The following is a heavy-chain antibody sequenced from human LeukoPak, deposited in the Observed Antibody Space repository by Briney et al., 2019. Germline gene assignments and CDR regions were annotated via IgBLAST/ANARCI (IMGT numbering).Heavy chain of an antibody. CDR2: IYYSGST. CDR1: GVPISSGGYH. J-gene: IGHJ3*02. D-gene: IGHD2-8*01. CDR3: ARHVSGPDAFDI. V-gene: IGHV4-31*03. Sequence: SETLSLTCTVSGVPISSGGYHWSWIRQHPGKGLEWIGYIYYSGSTYYNPSLKSRVTISVDASKNQFSLKLSSVTAADTAVYYCARHVSGPDAFDIWGQGTMVTVSS.